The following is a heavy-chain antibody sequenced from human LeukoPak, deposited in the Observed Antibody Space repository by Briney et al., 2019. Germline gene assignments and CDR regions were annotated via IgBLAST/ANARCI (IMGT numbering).Heavy chain of an antibody. V-gene: IGHV3-7*01. CDR3: ARGSDYSNGNIYEDDSEY. CDR1: GFTFDKYW. CDR2: INQDGRVK. Sequence: GGSLRLSCAASGFTFDKYWMDWVRQAPGKGLEWVAQINQDGRVKHYVDSVKGRFTISRDNAKNLVSLQMSSLRAEDTAVYYCARGSDYSNGNIYEDDSEYWGQGTLVTVSS. J-gene: IGHJ4*02. D-gene: IGHD5-12*01.